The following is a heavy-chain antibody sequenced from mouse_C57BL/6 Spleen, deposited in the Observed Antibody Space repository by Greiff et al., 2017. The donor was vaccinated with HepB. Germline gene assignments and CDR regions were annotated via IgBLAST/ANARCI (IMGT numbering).Heavy chain of an antibody. CDR2: IYPGDGDT. CDR3: AREGPLYYAMDY. V-gene: IGHV1-82*01. J-gene: IGHJ4*01. Sequence: VKLMESGPELVKPGASVKISCKASGYAFSSSWMNWVKQRPGKGLEWIGRIYPGDGDTNYNGKFKGKATLTADKSSSTAYMQLSSLTSEDSAVYFCAREGPLYYAMDYWGQGTSVTVSS. CDR1: GYAFSSSW.